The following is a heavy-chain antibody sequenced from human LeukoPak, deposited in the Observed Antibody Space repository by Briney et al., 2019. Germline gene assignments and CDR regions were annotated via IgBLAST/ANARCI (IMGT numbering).Heavy chain of an antibody. CDR2: ISSTGSAI. D-gene: IGHD3-10*02. Sequence: HTGGSLRLSCAASGFIFSSYSMNWVRQAPGKGLEWVSYISSTGSAIYYADSVKGRFTISRDNGKNSLYLQMNSLRAEDTAMYYCARGLFGELLWGRYGMDVWGQGTTVTVSS. CDR1: GFIFSSYS. V-gene: IGHV3-48*04. CDR3: ARGLFGELLWGRYGMDV. J-gene: IGHJ6*02.